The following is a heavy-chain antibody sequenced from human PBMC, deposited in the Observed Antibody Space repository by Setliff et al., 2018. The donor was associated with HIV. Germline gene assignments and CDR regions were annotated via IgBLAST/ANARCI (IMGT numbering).Heavy chain of an antibody. CDR3: ARGPPFAY. V-gene: IGHV4-34*01. J-gene: IGHJ4*02. Sequence: SETLSLTCAVYGGSFNDYYWSWIRRPPGKGLEWIGYIYYSGSAYYNSSLKSRVTISVDTSKNQFSLKLTSVTADDTGIYYCARGPPFAYWGQGLLVTVSS. CDR1: GGSFNDYY. CDR2: IYYSGSA.